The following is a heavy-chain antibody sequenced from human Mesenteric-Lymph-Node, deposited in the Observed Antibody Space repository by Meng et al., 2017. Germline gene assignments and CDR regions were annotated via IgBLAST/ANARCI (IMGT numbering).Heavy chain of an antibody. CDR3: ARDQDYYDSSPDWYFDL. CDR1: GFTFSSYG. CDR2: IWYDGSNK. V-gene: IGHV3-33*01. D-gene: IGHD3-22*01. J-gene: IGHJ2*01. Sequence: GGSLRLSCAASGFTFSSYGMHWVRQAPGKGLEWVAVIWYDGSNKYYADSVKGRFTISRDNSKNTLYLQMNSLRAEDTAVYYCARDQDYYDSSPDWYFDLWGRGTLVTVSS.